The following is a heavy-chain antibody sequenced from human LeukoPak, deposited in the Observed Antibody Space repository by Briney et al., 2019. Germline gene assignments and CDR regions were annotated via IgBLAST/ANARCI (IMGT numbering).Heavy chain of an antibody. CDR2: SNSDGSST. Sequence: TGGSLRLSCAASGFTFSSYWMHWVRQAPGKWLVWVSRSNSDGSSTSYADSVKGRFTISRDNAKITLYLQMNSLRAEDTAVYYCARVRYSSSSQGDYWGQGTLVTVSS. D-gene: IGHD6-6*01. V-gene: IGHV3-74*01. CDR1: GFTFSSYW. CDR3: ARVRYSSSSQGDY. J-gene: IGHJ4*02.